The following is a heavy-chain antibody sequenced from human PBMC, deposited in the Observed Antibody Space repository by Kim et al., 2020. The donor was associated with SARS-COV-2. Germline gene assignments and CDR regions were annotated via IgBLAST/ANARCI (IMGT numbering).Heavy chain of an antibody. D-gene: IGHD4-17*01. CDR3: ARATYGDHLDS. CDR1: GFTLIGYF. J-gene: IGHJ4*02. CDR2: FDPKTTAS. V-gene: IGHV1-2*02. Sequence: ASVKVSCKASGFTLIGYFIHWVRQAPGQGLEWMGWFDPKTTASNYAQKFQARVTMARDTSISTTYLELTSFGSDDTATYFCARATYGDHLDSWGQGTLVTVSS.